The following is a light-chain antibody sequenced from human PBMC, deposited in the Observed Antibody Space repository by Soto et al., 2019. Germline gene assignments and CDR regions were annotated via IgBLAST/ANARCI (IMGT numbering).Light chain of an antibody. CDR1: QSVSNW. J-gene: IGKJ1*01. CDR2: DAR. Sequence: DIPMTQSRSTLYASVSARVTITCRASQSVSNWLAWYQQKPGKAPRLLIYDARDLESGVPSRFSGSGSGTEFTLTISSLQPDDCATYYCQQYQTYPWTFGQGTKVDI. CDR3: QQYQTYPWT. V-gene: IGKV1-5*01.